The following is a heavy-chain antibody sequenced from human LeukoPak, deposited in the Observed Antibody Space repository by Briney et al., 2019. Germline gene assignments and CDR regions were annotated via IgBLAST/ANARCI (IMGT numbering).Heavy chain of an antibody. J-gene: IGHJ2*01. CDR2: IYHSGST. D-gene: IGHD1-26*01. Sequence: SETLSLTCTVSGYSISSGYYWGWIRQPPGKGLEWIGSIYHSGSTYYNPSLKSRVTISVDTSKNQFSLKLSSVTAADTAVYYCASLVGATTYWYFDLWGRGTLVTVSS. CDR1: GYSISSGYY. V-gene: IGHV4-38-2*02. CDR3: ASLVGATTYWYFDL.